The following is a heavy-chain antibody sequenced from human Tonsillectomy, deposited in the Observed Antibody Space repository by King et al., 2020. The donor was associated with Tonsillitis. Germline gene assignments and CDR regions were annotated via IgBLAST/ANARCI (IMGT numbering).Heavy chain of an antibody. J-gene: IGHJ4*02. CDR3: AKRSGDNFGPLDY. Sequence: VQLVESGGDLVQPGGSLRLSCAVSGFTMNSYAMNWDRQAPGKGLEWVSGISGRAGKTYYADSVKGRFTISRDTSKNTLYLQMNGLGAEDTALYYCAKRSGDNFGPLDYWGQGTLVAVSS. CDR1: GFTMNSYA. CDR2: ISGRAGKT. D-gene: IGHD4-17*01. V-gene: IGHV3-23*04.